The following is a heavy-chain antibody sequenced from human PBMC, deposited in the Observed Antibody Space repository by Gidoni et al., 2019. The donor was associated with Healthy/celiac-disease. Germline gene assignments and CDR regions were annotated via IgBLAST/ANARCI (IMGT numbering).Heavy chain of an antibody. CDR3: AKGRYYYDSSGYYSTLRGYYFDY. J-gene: IGHJ4*02. CDR2: SSWNSGSI. D-gene: IGHD3-22*01. Sequence: EVQLVESGGGLVQPGSSLRLSCSVSGFAFDDSAMHWVRQAPGKGLVWVSGSSWNSGSIGYADSVKCRFTISRDNAKNSLYLQMNSLRAEDTALYYCAKGRYYYDSSGYYSTLRGYYFDYWGQGTLVTVSS. CDR1: GFAFDDSA. V-gene: IGHV3-9*01.